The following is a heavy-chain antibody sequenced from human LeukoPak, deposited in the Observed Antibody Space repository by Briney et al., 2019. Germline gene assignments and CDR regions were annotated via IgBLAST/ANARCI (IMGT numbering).Heavy chain of an antibody. J-gene: IGHJ4*02. D-gene: IGHD2-2*01. CDR1: GFTLSDHQ. CDR3: ARDGDCSSTTCYPFGY. CDR2: TRNKANSYTT. Sequence: PGGSLRLSCVVSGFTLSDHQMDWVRQAPGEGLEWVGRTRNKANSYTTEYAASVKGRFTISRDDSKNSLYLQMSSLKTEDTAVYYCARDGDCSSTTCYPFGYWGQGTLVTVSS. V-gene: IGHV3-72*01.